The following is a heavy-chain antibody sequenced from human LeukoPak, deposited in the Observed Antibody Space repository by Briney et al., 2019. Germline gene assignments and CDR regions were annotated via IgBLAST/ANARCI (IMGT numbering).Heavy chain of an antibody. CDR1: GFTFSNAW. CDR2: IKSKTDGGTT. Sequence: GGALRLSCAASGFTFSNAWMSWVRQAPGKGLGWVGRIKSKTDGGTTDYAAPVKCRCTISRDDSKHTLYLEMNRLKPEDTALYYCTTGSGRGHYWGQGTLVTVSS. J-gene: IGHJ4*02. CDR3: TTGSGRGHY. V-gene: IGHV3-15*01.